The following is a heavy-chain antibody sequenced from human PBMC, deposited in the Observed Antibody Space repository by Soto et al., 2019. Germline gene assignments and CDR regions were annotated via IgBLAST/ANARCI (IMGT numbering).Heavy chain of an antibody. CDR1: GGSISSYY. V-gene: IGHV4-59*12. D-gene: IGHD2-21*01. Sequence: SETLSLTCTVSGGSISSYYWSWIRQPPGKGLEWIGYIYYSGSTNYNPSLKSRVTMSVDTSKNQFSLTLNSVTAADTATYYCARGGISHWAYFYYMDVWDRGTTVPVSS. CDR3: ARGGISHWAYFYYMDV. CDR2: IYYSGST. J-gene: IGHJ6*03.